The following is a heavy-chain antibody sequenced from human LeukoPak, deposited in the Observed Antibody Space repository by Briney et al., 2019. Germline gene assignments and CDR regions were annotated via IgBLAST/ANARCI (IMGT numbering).Heavy chain of an antibody. CDR2: INHSGST. Sequence: SETLSLTCAVSGASVRSYNYWSWIRQPPGKGLEWIGEINHSGSTNYNPSLKSRVTISVDTSKNQFSLKLSSVTAADTAVYYCARGRRITMIVVVITRHSNDAFDIWGQGTMVTVSS. CDR1: GASVRSYNY. J-gene: IGHJ3*02. V-gene: IGHV4-34*01. CDR3: ARGRRITMIVVVITRHSNDAFDI. D-gene: IGHD3-22*01.